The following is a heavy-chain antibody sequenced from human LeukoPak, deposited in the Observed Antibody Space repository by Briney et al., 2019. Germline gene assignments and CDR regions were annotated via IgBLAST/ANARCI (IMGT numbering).Heavy chain of an antibody. V-gene: IGHV1-2*02. J-gene: IGHJ4*02. Sequence: ASVKVSCKASGYTFTGYYMHWVRQAPGQGLEWMGWINPNSGGTNYAQKFQGRVTMTRDTSISTAYMELSRLRSDDTAVYYCARDPADGVAAATPRNVQADDYWGQGTLVTVSS. D-gene: IGHD3-3*01. CDR3: ARDPADGVAAATPRNVQADDY. CDR1: GYTFTGYY. CDR2: INPNSGGT.